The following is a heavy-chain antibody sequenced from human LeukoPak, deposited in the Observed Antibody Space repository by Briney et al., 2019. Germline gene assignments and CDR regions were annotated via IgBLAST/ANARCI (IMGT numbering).Heavy chain of an antibody. Sequence: GGTLRGYCAASGFTVSSEDRDWLGQDPGKGLKWVAFIPHAGSNKYYADSVTGRFTIARDNSKNTLYLQMNSLGAEDTAVYYCAKDLSPRFFYDSNGSPSYFDYWGQGTLVTVSS. J-gene: IGHJ4*02. V-gene: IGHV3-30*02. CDR2: IPHAGSNK. CDR1: GFTVSSED. CDR3: AKDLSPRFFYDSNGSPSYFDY. D-gene: IGHD3-22*01.